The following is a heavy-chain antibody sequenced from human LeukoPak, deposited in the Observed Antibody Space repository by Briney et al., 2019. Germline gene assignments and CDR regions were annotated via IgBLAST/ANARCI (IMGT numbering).Heavy chain of an antibody. V-gene: IGHV3-23*01. CDR2: TT. Sequence: TTSSPDSVKRRFTISRDSYTKTLYLHMNNLRAEDTAIYYCAKAAVNYGDSLYFDYWGQGTLVTVSS. D-gene: IGHD4-17*01. J-gene: IGHJ4*02. CDR3: AKAAVNYGDSLYFDY.